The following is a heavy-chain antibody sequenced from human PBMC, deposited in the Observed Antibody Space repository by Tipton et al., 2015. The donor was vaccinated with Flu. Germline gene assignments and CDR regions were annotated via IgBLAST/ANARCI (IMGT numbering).Heavy chain of an antibody. J-gene: IGHJ4*02. Sequence: QSGAEVKKPGASVKVSCKASGYTFTSYGISWVRQAPGQGLEWMGGIIPIFGTANYTQKFQGRVTITADESTSTAYMELSSLRSEDTAVYYCARFTGGNSYCFDYWGQGTLVTVSS. D-gene: IGHD4-23*01. CDR1: GYTFTSYG. V-gene: IGHV1-69*13. CDR3: ARFTGGNSYCFDY. CDR2: IIPIFGTA.